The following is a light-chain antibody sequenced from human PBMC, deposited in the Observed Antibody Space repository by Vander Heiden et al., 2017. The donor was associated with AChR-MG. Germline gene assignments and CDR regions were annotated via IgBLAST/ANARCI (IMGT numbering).Light chain of an antibody. CDR1: QNINSNY. CDR3: QQYSRSAFT. Sequence: EIVLTQSPGTLSSSQGERATLSCRAIQNINSNYIAWYQQKPGQAPRLLIYGGSTRATGIPDRFSGSGSGTDFTLTISRLGSENFAVYYCQQYSRSAFTFGPGTKVDIK. CDR2: GGS. V-gene: IGKV3-20*01. J-gene: IGKJ3*01.